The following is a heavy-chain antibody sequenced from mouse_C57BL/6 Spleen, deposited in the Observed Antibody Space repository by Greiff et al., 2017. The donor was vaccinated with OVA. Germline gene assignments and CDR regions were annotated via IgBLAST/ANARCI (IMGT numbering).Heavy chain of an antibody. CDR1: GYTFTSYW. V-gene: IGHV1-69*01. Sequence: VQLQQPGAELVMPGASVKLSCKASGYTFTSYWMHWVKQRPGQGLEWIGEIDPSDSYTNYNQKFKGKSTLTVDKSSITAYMQLSSLTSEDSAVYYCARAPNVTGAWFAYWGQGTLVTVSA. J-gene: IGHJ3*01. CDR2: IDPSDSYT. CDR3: ARAPNVTGAWFAY. D-gene: IGHD2-1*01.